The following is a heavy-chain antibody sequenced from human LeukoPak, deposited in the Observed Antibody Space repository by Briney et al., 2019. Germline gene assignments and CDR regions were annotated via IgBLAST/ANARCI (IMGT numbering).Heavy chain of an antibody. Sequence: SETLSLTCTVSGGPISSNYWRWIRQPPGKALEWIGYICYSGRTTYNPSLKGRLTISVDTSKSQFSLKLNSVTAADTAVYYCASHSSGWYSAFDIWGQGTMVTVSS. J-gene: IGHJ3*02. CDR2: ICYSGRT. D-gene: IGHD6-19*01. CDR3: ASHSSGWYSAFDI. CDR1: GGPISSNY. V-gene: IGHV4-59*01.